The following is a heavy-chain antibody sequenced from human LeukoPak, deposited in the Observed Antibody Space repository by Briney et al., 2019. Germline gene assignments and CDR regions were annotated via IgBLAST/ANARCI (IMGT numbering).Heavy chain of an antibody. D-gene: IGHD5-18*01. CDR3: ATAAGYSYGNWFDP. J-gene: IGHJ5*02. CDR1: GYTLTELS. Sequence: GASVKVSCKVSGYTLTELSMHWVRQAPGKGLEWMGGFDPEDGETIYAQKFQGRVTMTEDTSTDTAYMELGSLRSEDTAVYYCATAAGYSYGNWFDPWGQGTLVTVSS. CDR2: FDPEDGET. V-gene: IGHV1-24*01.